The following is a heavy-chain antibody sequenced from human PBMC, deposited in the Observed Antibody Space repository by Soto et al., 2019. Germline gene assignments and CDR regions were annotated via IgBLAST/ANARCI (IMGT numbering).Heavy chain of an antibody. CDR2: ISNSGGTI. CDR1: GFTFSNYA. V-gene: IGHV3-23*01. J-gene: IGHJ4*02. Sequence: EVQLLESGGGLVQPGGSLRLSCAASGFTFSNYAMNWVRQAPGRGLEWVSGISNSGGTISYADFVKGRFTISRDSSKNTLSLQMNSLSAEDTALYYCAKLSSQSSGYYYPLDSWGQGTLVTVSS. CDR3: AKLSSQSSGYYYPLDS. D-gene: IGHD3-22*01.